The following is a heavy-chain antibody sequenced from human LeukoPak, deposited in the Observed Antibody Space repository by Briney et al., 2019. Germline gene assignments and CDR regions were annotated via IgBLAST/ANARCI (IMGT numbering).Heavy chain of an antibody. CDR1: TFTFSSYS. J-gene: IGHJ4*02. CDR2: ISSGSTYK. D-gene: IGHD3-10*01. CDR3: AREGLLWFGVRRLNYFDY. Sequence: PGGSLRLSCAASTFTFSSYSMNWVRQAPGKGLEWVSSISSGSTYKYYADSAKGRFTISRDNAKNSLYLQMNSLRAEDTAVYYCAREGLLWFGVRRLNYFDYWGQGTLVTVSS. V-gene: IGHV3-21*04.